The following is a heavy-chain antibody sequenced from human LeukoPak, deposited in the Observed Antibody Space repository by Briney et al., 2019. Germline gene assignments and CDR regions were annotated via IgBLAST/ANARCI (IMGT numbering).Heavy chain of an antibody. Sequence: GGSLRLSCAASGFTFSDYYMSWSRQAQGKGLEWVSYISSSSSYTNYADSVKGRFTISRDNAKNSLYLQMNSLRAEDTAVYYCARDWDYYGSGDYGMDVWGQGTTVTVSS. V-gene: IGHV3-11*05. CDR3: ARDWDYYGSGDYGMDV. D-gene: IGHD3-10*01. CDR2: ISSSSSYT. CDR1: GFTFSDYY. J-gene: IGHJ6*02.